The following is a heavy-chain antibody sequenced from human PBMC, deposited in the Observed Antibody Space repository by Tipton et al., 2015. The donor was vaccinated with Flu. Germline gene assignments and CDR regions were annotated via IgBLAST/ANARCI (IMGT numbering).Heavy chain of an antibody. CDR3: VKNRHFYESSGCLDH. J-gene: IGHJ4*02. CDR1: GFIFSTYA. CDR2: ISYDGTNE. Sequence: SLRLSCAASGFIFSTYAMHWVRQAPGKGLEWVAVISYDGTNEFYADSVKGRFTISRDNSKNMLYLQMNSLRPEDTAVYYCVKNRHFYESSGCLDHWGQGTLGTVSS. V-gene: IGHV3-30-3*02. D-gene: IGHD3-22*01.